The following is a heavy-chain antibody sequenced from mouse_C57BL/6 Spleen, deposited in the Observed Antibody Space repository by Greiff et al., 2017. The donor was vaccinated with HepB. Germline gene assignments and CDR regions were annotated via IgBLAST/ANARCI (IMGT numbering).Heavy chain of an antibody. CDR3: ALYYSPFAY. CDR2: ISYDGSN. V-gene: IGHV3-6*01. Sequence: EVQLQESGPGLVKPSQSLSLTCSVTGYSITSGYYWNWIRQFPGNKLEWMGYISYDGSNNYNPSLKNRISITRDTSKNQFFLKLNSVTTEDTATYYCALYYSPFAYWGQGTLVTVSA. CDR1: GYSITSGYY. J-gene: IGHJ3*01. D-gene: IGHD2-12*01.